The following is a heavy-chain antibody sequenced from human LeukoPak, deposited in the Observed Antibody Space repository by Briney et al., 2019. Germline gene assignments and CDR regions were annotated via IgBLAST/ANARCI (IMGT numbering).Heavy chain of an antibody. CDR1: GFRFSSYW. CDR3: ARHGIVGASLSAYYYYYMDV. Sequence: PGGSLRLSCAASGFRFSSYWMHWVRQVPGKGLVWVSRIDSDGSSTTYADSVKGRFTISRDNAKSTLYLQVNSLRAEDTAVYYCARHGIVGASLSAYYYYYMDVWGKGTTVTVSS. V-gene: IGHV3-74*03. J-gene: IGHJ6*03. D-gene: IGHD1-26*01. CDR2: IDSDGSST.